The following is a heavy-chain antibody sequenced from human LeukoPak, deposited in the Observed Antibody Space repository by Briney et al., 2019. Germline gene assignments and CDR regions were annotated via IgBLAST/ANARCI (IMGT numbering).Heavy chain of an antibody. CDR3: ARDLDGYSLFDY. V-gene: IGHV4-39*07. D-gene: IGHD5-24*01. CDR2: ITYSGST. Sequence: PSETLSLTCTVSGDSISSSTYSTTYYWGWIRQPPGKGLEWIGSITYSGSTYYNPSLKSRVTISVDTSKNQFSLKLSSVTAADTAVYYCARDLDGYSLFDYWGQGTLVTVSS. CDR1: GDSISSSTYSTTYY. J-gene: IGHJ4*02.